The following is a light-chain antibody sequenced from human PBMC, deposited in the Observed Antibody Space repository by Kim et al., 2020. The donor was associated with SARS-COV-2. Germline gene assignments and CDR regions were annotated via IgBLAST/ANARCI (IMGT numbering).Light chain of an antibody. J-gene: IGLJ3*02. CDR3: QAWDSSTWV. V-gene: IGLV3-1*01. CDR2: QDS. CDR1: KLGDKY. Sequence: YELTQPPSVSVSPGQTASITCSGDKLGDKYACWYQQKPGQSPVLVIYQDSKRPSGIPERFSGSNSGNTATLTISGTQAMDEADYYCQAWDSSTWV.